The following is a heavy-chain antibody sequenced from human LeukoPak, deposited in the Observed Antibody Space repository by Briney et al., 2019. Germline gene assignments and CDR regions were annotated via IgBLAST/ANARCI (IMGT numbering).Heavy chain of an antibody. CDR2: INPNSGGT. D-gene: IGHD6-6*01. Sequence: RASVTVSCTASGYTFTSYDINWVRQAPGQGLEWMGWINPNSGGTNYARKFQGRVTMTRDTSISTAYMELSRLRSDDTAVYNCASGRSRGSSRSAFGYWGQGTLVTVSS. J-gene: IGHJ4*02. CDR3: ASGRSRGSSRSAFGY. V-gene: IGHV1-2*02. CDR1: GYTFTSYD.